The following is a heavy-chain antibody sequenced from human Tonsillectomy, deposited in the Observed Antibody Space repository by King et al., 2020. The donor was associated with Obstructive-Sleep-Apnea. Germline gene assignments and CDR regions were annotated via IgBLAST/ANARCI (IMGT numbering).Heavy chain of an antibody. V-gene: IGHV3-30*18. D-gene: IGHD3-10*01. Sequence: VQLVESGGGVVQPGRSLRLSCAASGFTFSTYGMHWVRQAPGKGLEWVAVLSFDGSDKYYPYSVKGRFIISRDNSKNTLVLQMNSLRAEDTAVYYCAKEPSITGQSPIEYWGQGTLVTVSS. CDR3: AKEPSITGQSPIEY. CDR2: LSFDGSDK. CDR1: GFTFSTYG. J-gene: IGHJ4*02.